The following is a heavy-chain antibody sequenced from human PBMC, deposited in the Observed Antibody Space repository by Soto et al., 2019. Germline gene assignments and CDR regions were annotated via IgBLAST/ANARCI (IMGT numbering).Heavy chain of an antibody. J-gene: IGHJ5*02. V-gene: IGHV4-59*01. CDR2: IYYSGST. D-gene: IGHD6-19*01. CDR1: GGSISSYY. Sequence: SETLSLTCTVSGGSISSYYWSWIRQPPGKGLEWIGYIYYSGSTNYNPSLKSPVTISVDTSKNQFSLKLSSVTAAAPAVYYCASSYSSGWYWFDPWGQGTLVTVSS. CDR3: ASSYSSGWYWFDP.